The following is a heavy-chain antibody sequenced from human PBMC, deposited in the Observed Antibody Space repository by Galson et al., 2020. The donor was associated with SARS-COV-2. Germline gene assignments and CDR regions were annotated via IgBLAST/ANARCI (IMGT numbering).Heavy chain of an antibody. CDR2: ISSRATTI. CDR1: GFTFSDYY. J-gene: IGHJ4*02. V-gene: IGHV3-11*01. D-gene: IGHD2-15*01. CDR3: ARYCSGGSCLLGSFEY. Sequence: KIGESLKISCAASGFTFSDYYMSWIRQAPGKGLEWVSYISSRATTIYYADSVKGRFTISRDNARNSLYLQMNSLRAEDTAVYYCARYCSGGSCLLGSFEYWGKGTLVTVSS.